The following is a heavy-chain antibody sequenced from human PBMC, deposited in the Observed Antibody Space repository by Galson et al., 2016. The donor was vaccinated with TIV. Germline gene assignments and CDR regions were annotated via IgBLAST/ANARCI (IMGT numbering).Heavy chain of an antibody. V-gene: IGHV4-34*01. CDR3: ARSPMSPFDL. D-gene: IGHD3-10*01. CDR1: GGPFSGYY. J-gene: IGHJ6*02. Sequence: ETLSLTCAVYGGPFSGYYWSWIRQTPGKGLEWIGEIDQSGNTRYNLSLKSRVTISLDMSKNQFSLKLTSVTAADTAMYYCARSPMSPFDLWGQGTSVTVSS. CDR2: IDQSGNT.